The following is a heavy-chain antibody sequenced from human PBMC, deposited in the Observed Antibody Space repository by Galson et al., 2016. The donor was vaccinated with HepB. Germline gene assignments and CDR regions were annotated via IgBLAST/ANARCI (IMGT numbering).Heavy chain of an antibody. D-gene: IGHD6-13*01. J-gene: IGHJ4*02. CDR1: GGSFSSSSNY. CDR2: IYYTGST. CDR3: ARAQVGEIAAAGTWFDY. V-gene: IGHV4-39*01. Sequence: TLSLTCSVSGGSFSSSSNYWGWIRQPPGKGLEWIGSIYYTGSTYYNPSLKSRVTISVDTSKNQFSLKLSSVTAADTAVYYCARAQVGEIAAAGTWFDYWGQGTLVTVSS.